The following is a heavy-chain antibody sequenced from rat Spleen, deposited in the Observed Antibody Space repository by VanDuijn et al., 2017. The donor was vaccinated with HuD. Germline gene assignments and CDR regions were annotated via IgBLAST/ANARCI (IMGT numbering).Heavy chain of an antibody. D-gene: IGHD1-9*01. V-gene: IGHV5-58*01. CDR2: ISTDGGNT. CDR1: GFTFSNYW. J-gene: IGHJ1*01. Sequence: EVQLVETGGGLVQPGRSLKLSCVASGFTFSNYWMSWIRQAPVKGLEWVSSISTDGGNTYYRDSVKGRFTISRDNAKNTQYLQMDSLRSEDTASYYCARHEPYYGYTYGYYWYFDFWGQGVMVTVSS. CDR3: ARHEPYYGYTYGYYWYFDF.